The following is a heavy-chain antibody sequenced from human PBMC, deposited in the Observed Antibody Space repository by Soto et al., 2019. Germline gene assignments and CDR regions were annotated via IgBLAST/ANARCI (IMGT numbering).Heavy chain of an antibody. Sequence: PSQTRSLTFAISGDSVSSNSAAWNWIRQSPSRGLEWLGRTYYRSKWYNDYAVSVKSRITINPDTSKNQFSMQLNSVTPEDTAVYYCARVPFYYYYYGMDVWGQGTTVTVSS. CDR3: ARVPFYYYYYGMDV. CDR1: GDSVSSNSAA. J-gene: IGHJ6*02. CDR2: TYYRSKWYN. V-gene: IGHV6-1*01.